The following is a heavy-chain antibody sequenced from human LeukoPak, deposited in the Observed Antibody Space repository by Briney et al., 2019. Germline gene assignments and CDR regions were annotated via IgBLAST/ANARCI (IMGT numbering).Heavy chain of an antibody. Sequence: GGSLRLSCAVPGFTVSSNYVSSVRQAAGKGLEWVSFLYSADSTYYEDSVRGRFTISRDSSKNTVCLQMNSLRAEDTAIYYCASGGLGARKYYSDPFHYWGQGTLVTVSS. J-gene: IGHJ4*02. CDR1: GFTVSSNY. CDR2: LYSADST. D-gene: IGHD3-10*01. CDR3: ASGGLGARKYYSDPFHY. V-gene: IGHV3-53*01.